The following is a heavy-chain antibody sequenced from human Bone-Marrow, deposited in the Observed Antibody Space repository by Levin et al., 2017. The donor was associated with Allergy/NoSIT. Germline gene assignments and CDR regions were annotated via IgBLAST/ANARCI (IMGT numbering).Heavy chain of an antibody. D-gene: IGHD2-21*02. Sequence: AASVKVSCKASGYSFTTYALNWVRQAPGQGLEWMGWINTNTGNPTYAQGFTGRFVFSLDTSVNTAYLQISSLKAEDTAVYYCARDFNERVGTGSLGFDCWGQGTLVTVSS. J-gene: IGHJ4*02. CDR1: GYSFTTYA. V-gene: IGHV7-4-1*02. CDR3: ARDFNERVGTGSLGFDC. CDR2: INTNTGNP.